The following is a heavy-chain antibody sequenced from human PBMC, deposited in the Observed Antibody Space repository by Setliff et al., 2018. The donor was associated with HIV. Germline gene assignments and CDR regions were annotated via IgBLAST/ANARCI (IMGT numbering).Heavy chain of an antibody. Sequence: SETLSLTCAVYGGSFNGYSWTWIRQPPGKGLEWIGGINHTGSTNYNPSLKSRDTISVDTSNSQFSLKLSSVTAADTAVYYCARVSSTYWYSIFRNYYYHMDVWGKGTTVTVSS. CDR3: ARVSSTYWYSIFRNYYYHMDV. D-gene: IGHD2-8*02. V-gene: IGHV4-34*01. J-gene: IGHJ6*03. CDR2: INHTGST. CDR1: GGSFNGYS.